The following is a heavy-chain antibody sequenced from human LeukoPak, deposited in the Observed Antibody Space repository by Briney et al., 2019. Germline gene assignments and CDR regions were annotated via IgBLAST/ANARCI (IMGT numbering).Heavy chain of an antibody. CDR3: ARDPYSPGIAVAGLDY. CDR1: GFTFSSYW. D-gene: IGHD6-19*01. Sequence: GGSLRLSCAASGFTFSSYWMSWVRQAPGKGLEWVANIKQDGSEKYYVDSVKGRFTISRDNAKNSLYLQMNSLRAEDTAVYYCARDPYSPGIAVAGLDYWGQGTLVTVSS. J-gene: IGHJ4*02. V-gene: IGHV3-7*01. CDR2: IKQDGSEK.